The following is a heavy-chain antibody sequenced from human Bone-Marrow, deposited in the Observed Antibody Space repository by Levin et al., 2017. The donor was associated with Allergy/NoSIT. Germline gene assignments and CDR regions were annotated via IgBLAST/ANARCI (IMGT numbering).Heavy chain of an antibody. D-gene: IGHD2-2*01. Sequence: PGGSLRLSCAASGFTFSSYSMNWVRQAPGKGLEWVSSISSSSSYIYYADSVKGRFTISRDNAKNSLYLQMNSLRAEDTAVYYCARALLVPAAKFLGYYYYYMDVWGKGTTVTVSS. V-gene: IGHV3-21*01. J-gene: IGHJ6*03. CDR3: ARALLVPAAKFLGYYYYYMDV. CDR2: ISSSSSYI. CDR1: GFTFSSYS.